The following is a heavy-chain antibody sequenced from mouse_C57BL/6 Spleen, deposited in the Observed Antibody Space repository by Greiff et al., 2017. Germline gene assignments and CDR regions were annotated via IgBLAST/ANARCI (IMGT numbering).Heavy chain of an antibody. CDR3: VRHGYEAMDY. CDR2: IRSKSNNYAT. J-gene: IGHJ4*01. CDR1: GFSFNTYA. V-gene: IGHV10-1*01. D-gene: IGHD1-2*01. Sequence: EVMLVESGGGLVQPKGSLKLSCAASGFSFNTYAMNWVRQAPGKGLEWVARIRSKSNNYATYYADSVKDRFTISRDDSESMLYLQMNNLKTEDTAMYYCVRHGYEAMDYRGQGTSVTVSS.